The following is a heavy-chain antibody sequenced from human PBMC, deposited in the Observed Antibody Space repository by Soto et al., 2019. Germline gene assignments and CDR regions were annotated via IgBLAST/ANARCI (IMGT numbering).Heavy chain of an antibody. Sequence: QVQLLESGPGLVKPSETLSLTCTVSGASITTYYWNWIRQPAGKGMEWIGRMYHSGITNNNPSLNSRVTMSVDTTKCQFALKLTSVSAADTAVSYCASDGGCQLRTPGFVFWGKGILVTVSS. CDR3: ASDGGCQLRTPGFVF. CDR2: MYHSGIT. V-gene: IGHV4-4*07. J-gene: IGHJ4*02. CDR1: GASITTYY. D-gene: IGHD5-12*01.